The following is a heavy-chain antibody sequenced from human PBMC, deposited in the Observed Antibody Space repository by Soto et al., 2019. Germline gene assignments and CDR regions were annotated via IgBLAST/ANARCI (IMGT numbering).Heavy chain of an antibody. CDR2: ITFDGGIT. V-gene: IGHV3-74*01. J-gene: IGHJ6*02. CDR1: GFTFSDYW. D-gene: IGHD2-2*01. CDR3: ARGVRNYYGVDV. Sequence: EVQLVESGGGLVQPGGSLRLSCVASGFTFSDYWMHWVRQATGKGLVWVSRITFDGGITSHADSVKGRFTISRDNARNTVHLQMNSLRAEDTGVYFCARGVRNYYGVDVWGQGTKVTVSS.